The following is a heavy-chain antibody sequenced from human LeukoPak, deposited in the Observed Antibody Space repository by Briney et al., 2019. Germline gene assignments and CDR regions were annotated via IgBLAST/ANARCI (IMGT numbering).Heavy chain of an antibody. CDR3: ARAPPYVSGAYDY. CDR2: ISSSSSYI. V-gene: IGHV3-21*04. CDR1: GFTFSSYS. Sequence: GGSLRLSCAASGFTFSSYSMNWVRQAPGKGLEWVSSISSSSSYIYYADSVKGRFTISRHNSKNTLYLQMNSLRAEDTAVYYCARAPPYVSGAYDYWGQGTLVTVSS. D-gene: IGHD1-26*01. J-gene: IGHJ4*02.